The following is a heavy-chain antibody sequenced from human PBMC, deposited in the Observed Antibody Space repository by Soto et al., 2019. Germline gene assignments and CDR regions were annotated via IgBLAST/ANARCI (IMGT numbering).Heavy chain of an antibody. CDR3: AHRYGGNYYRWYVDS. J-gene: IGHJ4*02. V-gene: IGHV2-5*01. CDR1: GFSLSTSVAG. CDR2: ISWKDER. D-gene: IGHD1-26*01. Sequence: QITLKESGPTLVKTTQTLTVTCTFSGFSLSTSVAGVSCISQSPGKAPEWLALISWKDERRYNPGLKSRLTITKDYDKTQVVLTMNDMDPVDTATYFCAHRYGGNYYRWYVDSWGQGTLVTVST.